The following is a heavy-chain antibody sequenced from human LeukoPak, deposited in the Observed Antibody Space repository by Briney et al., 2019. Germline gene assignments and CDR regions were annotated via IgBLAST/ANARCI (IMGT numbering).Heavy chain of an antibody. V-gene: IGHV4-4*07. Sequence: SETLSLTCTVSGGSISSYYWSWIRQPAGKGLEWIGRIYTSGSTNYNPSLKSRVTMSVDTSKNQFSLKLSSVTAADTAVYYCARSKNYYDRDAFDIWGQGTMATVSS. CDR2: IYTSGST. CDR3: ARSKNYYDRDAFDI. D-gene: IGHD3-22*01. J-gene: IGHJ3*02. CDR1: GGSISSYY.